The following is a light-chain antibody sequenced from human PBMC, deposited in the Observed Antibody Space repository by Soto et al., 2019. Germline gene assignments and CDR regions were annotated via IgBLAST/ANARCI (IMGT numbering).Light chain of an antibody. CDR1: QTVSSY. CDR3: QQRSTSIT. J-gene: IGKJ5*01. CDR2: DAS. Sequence: IVLTQSPATLSLWPGETAILSCRASQTVSSYLSWYQHKPGQAPRLLIYDASKRAPGIPARFSGSGSGTHFPLTISSLEPEDFAVYYCQQRSTSITFGQGTRLEIE. V-gene: IGKV3-11*01.